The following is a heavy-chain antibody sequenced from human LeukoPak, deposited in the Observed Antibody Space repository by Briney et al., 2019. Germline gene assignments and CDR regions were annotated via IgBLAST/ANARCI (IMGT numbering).Heavy chain of an antibody. CDR2: ISWNSGSI. D-gene: IGHD2-15*01. V-gene: IGHV3-9*01. J-gene: IGHJ4*02. Sequence: GGSLRLSCAASGFTFDDYAMHWVRQAPGKGLEWVSGISWNSGSIGYADSVKGRFTISRDNAKSTLYLQMNSLRAEDTGVYYCARETSVARPDYWGQGTLVTVSS. CDR3: ARETSVARPDY. CDR1: GFTFDDYA.